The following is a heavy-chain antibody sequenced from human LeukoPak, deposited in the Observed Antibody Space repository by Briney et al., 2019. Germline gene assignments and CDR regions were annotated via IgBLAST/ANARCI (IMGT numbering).Heavy chain of an antibody. V-gene: IGHV3-48*03. Sequence: GGSLRLSCAASGFTFSSYEMNWVRQAPGKGLEWVSYISSSGSTIYYADSVKGRFTISRDNAKNSLYLQMNSLRAEDTAVYYCARGIAVACPNDASDIWGQGTMVTVSS. CDR2: ISSSGSTI. J-gene: IGHJ3*02. CDR1: GFTFSSYE. D-gene: IGHD6-19*01. CDR3: ARGIAVACPNDASDI.